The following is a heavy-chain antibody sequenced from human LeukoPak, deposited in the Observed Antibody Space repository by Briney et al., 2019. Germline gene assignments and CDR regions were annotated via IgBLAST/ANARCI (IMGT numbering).Heavy chain of an antibody. CDR1: GFTFSNYW. V-gene: IGHV3-7*03. Sequence: GGSLRLSCAVSGFTFSNYWMSWVRQAPGKGLEWVANIKTDGSEQYYVDSVTGRFTISRDNAENSLYLQMNSLRAEDTAVYYCARDGVVRGLSAFYGLDVWGQGTTVTVSS. J-gene: IGHJ6*02. D-gene: IGHD3-10*01. CDR3: ARDGVVRGLSAFYGLDV. CDR2: IKTDGSEQ.